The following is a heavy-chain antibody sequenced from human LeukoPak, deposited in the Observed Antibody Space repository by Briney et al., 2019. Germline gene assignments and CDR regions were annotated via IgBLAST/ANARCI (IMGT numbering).Heavy chain of an antibody. CDR3: VRDTWKDYSNYVFWY. D-gene: IGHD4-11*01. CDR1: GFTFNNYW. J-gene: IGHJ4*02. Sequence: PGGSLRLSCEASGFTFNNYWMSWVRQAPGKGLEWVANIKPDGSEKYYVDSVKGRFTISRDNAKNSLYLQMNSLRTEDTAVYFCVRDTWKDYSNYVFWYCGEGTLVTVSS. CDR2: IKPDGSEK. V-gene: IGHV3-7*01.